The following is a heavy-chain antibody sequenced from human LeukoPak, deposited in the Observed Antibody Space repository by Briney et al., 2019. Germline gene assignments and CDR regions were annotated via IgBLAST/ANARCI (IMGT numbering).Heavy chain of an antibody. V-gene: IGHV4-61*02. Sequence: PSETLSLTCTVSGDSISSGDYYWSWIRQPAGKGLEWIGRISSSGSTNYNPSLKSRVTISVDTSKNQFSLKLRSVTAADTAVYYCARNYDILTGYLNWWFDPWGQGTLVTVSS. J-gene: IGHJ5*02. CDR2: ISSSGST. CDR1: GDSISSGDYY. D-gene: IGHD3-9*01. CDR3: ARNYDILTGYLNWWFDP.